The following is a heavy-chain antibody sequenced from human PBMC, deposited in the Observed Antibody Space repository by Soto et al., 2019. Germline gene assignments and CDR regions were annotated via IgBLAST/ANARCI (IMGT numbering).Heavy chain of an antibody. CDR3: ARTLYSYGPRFDY. CDR1: GGSISSGGYY. V-gene: IGHV4-31*03. Sequence: SETLSLTCTVSGGSISSGGYYWSWIRQHPGKGLEWIGYIYYSGSTYYNPSLRSRVTISVDTSKNQFSLKLSSVTAADTAVYYCARTLYSYGPRFDYWGKGTLVTVSS. J-gene: IGHJ4*02. CDR2: IYYSGST. D-gene: IGHD5-18*01.